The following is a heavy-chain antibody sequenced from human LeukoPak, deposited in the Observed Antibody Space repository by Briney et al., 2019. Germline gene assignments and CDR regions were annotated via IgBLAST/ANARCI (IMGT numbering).Heavy chain of an antibody. D-gene: IGHD5-12*01. V-gene: IGHV4-38-2*02. CDR1: GDSISSGNY. J-gene: IGHJ5*02. Sequence: SETLSLTCTVSGDSISSGNYWGWIRQPPGKGLEWIGSIFHTGSTYFNLSLKSRVTISVDTSKNQFSLRLSSVTAADAAVYYCARDLGYDGFDWAPWGQGTLVTVSS. CDR2: IFHTGST. CDR3: ARDLGYDGFDWAP.